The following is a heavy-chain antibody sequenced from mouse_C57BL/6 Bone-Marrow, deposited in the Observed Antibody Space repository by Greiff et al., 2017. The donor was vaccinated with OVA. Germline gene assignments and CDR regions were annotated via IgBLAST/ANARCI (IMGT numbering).Heavy chain of an antibody. Sequence: VQLQQSGGGLVQPKGSLKLSCAASGFSFNTYAMNWVRQAPGKGLEWVARIRSKSNNYATYYADSVKDRFTISRDDSESMLYLQMNNLKTEDTAMYYGVRHDDGYSYYAMDYWGQGTSVTVSS. V-gene: IGHV10-1*01. CDR1: GFSFNTYA. CDR3: VRHDDGYSYYAMDY. CDR2: IRSKSNNYAT. J-gene: IGHJ4*01. D-gene: IGHD2-3*01.